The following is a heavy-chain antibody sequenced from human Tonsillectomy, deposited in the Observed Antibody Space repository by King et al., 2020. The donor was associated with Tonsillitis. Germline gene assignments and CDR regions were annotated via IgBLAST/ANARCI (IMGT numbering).Heavy chain of an antibody. V-gene: IGHV5-51*01. CDR1: GYSFASYQ. Sequence: QLVQSGGEVKKPGESLNISCKGSGYSFASYQIAWVRQVPGKGLEWMGVMYPRDPDTKYNPTFQGHVSFSADKSISTAYLQWSRLKASDTGIYFCARQRSATWYEGWFDLWGQGTLVTVSS. D-gene: IGHD6-13*01. CDR2: MYPRDPDT. CDR3: ARQRSATWYEGWFDL. J-gene: IGHJ5*02.